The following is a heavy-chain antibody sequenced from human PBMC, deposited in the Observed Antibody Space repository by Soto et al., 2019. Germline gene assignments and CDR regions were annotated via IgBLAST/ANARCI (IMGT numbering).Heavy chain of an antibody. J-gene: IGHJ1*01. V-gene: IGHV4-59*01. D-gene: IGHD6-19*01. CDR3: AKGVPGIAVAGTGYFQH. Sequence: SETLSLTCTVSGGSISSYYWIWIRQPPGKGLEWIGYIYYSGTTNYNPSLKSRVTISVDTSKNQFSLKLNSVTAADTAVYYCAKGVPGIAVAGTGYFQHWGQGTLVTVSS. CDR2: IYYSGTT. CDR1: GGSISSYY.